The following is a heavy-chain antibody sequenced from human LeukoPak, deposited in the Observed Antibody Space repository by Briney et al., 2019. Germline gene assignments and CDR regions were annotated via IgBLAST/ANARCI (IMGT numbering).Heavy chain of an antibody. J-gene: IGHJ4*02. Sequence: SVKVSCKASGYTFTSYYIHWVRQAPGQGLEWVGIINPNGGSTTYGQKFQGRVTMTRDTSTSTVYMELSSLTSYDAAVYYCTRELGGSYNDYWGQGTLVTVSS. CDR3: TRELGGSYNDY. CDR2: INPNGGST. V-gene: IGHV1-46*01. CDR1: GYTFTSYY. D-gene: IGHD1-26*01.